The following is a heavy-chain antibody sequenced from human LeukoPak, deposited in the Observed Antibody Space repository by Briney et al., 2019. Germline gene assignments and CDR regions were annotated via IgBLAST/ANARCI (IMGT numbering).Heavy chain of an antibody. CDR2: ISAYNGNT. Sequence: ASVTVSCKASGYTFTSYGISWVRQAPGQGLEWMGWISAYNGNTNYAQKLQGRVTMTTDTSTSTAYMELRSLRSDDTAVYYCARVGGMGAAGTHFDYWGQGTLVTVSS. D-gene: IGHD6-13*01. V-gene: IGHV1-18*01. CDR1: GYTFTSYG. CDR3: ARVGGMGAAGTHFDY. J-gene: IGHJ4*02.